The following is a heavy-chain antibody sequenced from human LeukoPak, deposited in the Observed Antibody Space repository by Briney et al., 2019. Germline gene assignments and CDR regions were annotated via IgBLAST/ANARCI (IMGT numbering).Heavy chain of an antibody. Sequence: SPVKVSCKASGGTFSSYAISWVRQAPGQGLEWMGRIIPILGIANYAQKFQGRVTITADKSTSTAYMELSSLRSEDTAVYYCARDRNWGYCSSTSCRYYFDYWGQGTLVTVSS. CDR2: IIPILGIA. CDR1: GGTFSSYA. V-gene: IGHV1-69*04. J-gene: IGHJ4*02. D-gene: IGHD2-2*01. CDR3: ARDRNWGYCSSTSCRYYFDY.